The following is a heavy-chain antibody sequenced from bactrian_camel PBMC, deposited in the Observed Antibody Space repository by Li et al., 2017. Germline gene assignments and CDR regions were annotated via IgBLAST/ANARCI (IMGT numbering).Heavy chain of an antibody. CDR2: IDSGGTT. D-gene: IGHD4*01. CDR1: GYTYPNYC. CDR3: AATRGPLPVRWVFEEGRFKY. Sequence: HVQLVESGGGSVQAGGSLRLSCVLDGYTYPNYCVGWFRQAPGKEREGVATIDSGGTTNYADSVKDRFTISQDNANNTVYLQMDSLKPDDTATYYCAATRGPLPVRWVFEEGRFKYWGQGTQVTVS. V-gene: IGHV3S53*01. J-gene: IGHJ4*01.